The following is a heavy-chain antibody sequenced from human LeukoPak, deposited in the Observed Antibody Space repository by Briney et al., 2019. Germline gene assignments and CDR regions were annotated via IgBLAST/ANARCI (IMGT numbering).Heavy chain of an antibody. Sequence: PGGSLRLSCAASGFIFSSYAMSWVRQAPGKGLEWVSAISGSGGSTSYTDSVKGRFTISRDNSKNTLYLQMNSLRAEDTAVYFCAKWAYSSSPFNLDIWGQGTMVTVSS. CDR1: GFIFSSYA. D-gene: IGHD6-6*01. J-gene: IGHJ3*02. V-gene: IGHV3-23*01. CDR3: AKWAYSSSPFNLDI. CDR2: ISGSGGST.